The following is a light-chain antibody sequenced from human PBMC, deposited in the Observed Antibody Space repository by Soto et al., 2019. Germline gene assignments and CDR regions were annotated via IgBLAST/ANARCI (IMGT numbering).Light chain of an antibody. CDR2: DAS. Sequence: IQMTQSPSTVSASVGDRVTITCRASQSISSWLAWYQQKPGKAPKLLIYDASSLESGVPSRFSGSGSGTEFTLTISSLQNDDFATYYGQQYNSYSRTFGQGTKVDIK. CDR1: QSISSW. CDR3: QQYNSYSRT. J-gene: IGKJ1*01. V-gene: IGKV1-5*01.